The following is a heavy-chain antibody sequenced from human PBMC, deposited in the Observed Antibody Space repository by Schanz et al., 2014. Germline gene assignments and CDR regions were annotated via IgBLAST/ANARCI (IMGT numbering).Heavy chain of an antibody. J-gene: IGHJ3*02. Sequence: QVQLQESGPGLVKPSQTLSLTCTGSGASVSSGGAYWSWIRQHPGKGLEWIGFISYSGSTYYNPARKSRVTISVDTSKNQFSLNLSSATAADTAVYYCARDRGHGDLPGDIWGQGTMVTVSS. D-gene: IGHD4-17*01. V-gene: IGHV4-31*03. CDR3: ARDRGHGDLPGDI. CDR1: GASVSSGGAY. CDR2: ISYSGST.